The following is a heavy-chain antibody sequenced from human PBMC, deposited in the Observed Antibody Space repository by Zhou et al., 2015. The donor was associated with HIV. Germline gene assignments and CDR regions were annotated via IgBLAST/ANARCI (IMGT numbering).Heavy chain of an antibody. CDR2: ISAYNGDT. CDR3: ARSSGNYDFAFDI. CDR1: GYTFISYG. D-gene: IGHD3-22*01. Sequence: QVQLVQSGTEVKKPGASVKVSCKASGYTFISYGISWVRQAPGQGLEWMAWISAYNGDTNYAQKFQGRVTMTTDTSTSTAYMELRSLRSDDAAMYYCARSSGNYDFAFDIWGQGTRVIVSA. V-gene: IGHV1-18*01. J-gene: IGHJ3*02.